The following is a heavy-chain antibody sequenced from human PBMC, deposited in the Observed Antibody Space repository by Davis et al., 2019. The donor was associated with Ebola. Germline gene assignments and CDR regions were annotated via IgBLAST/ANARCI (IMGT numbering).Heavy chain of an antibody. V-gene: IGHV3-7*03. CDR2: IKQDGSEK. Sequence: PGGSLRLSCAASGFIFSSHWMTWVRQSPGKGLEWVANIKQDGSEKYYVDSVKGRFTISRDNAKNSLYLQMNSLRGADTAVYYCASRPADTFYYGVFDYWGQGALVTVSS. CDR1: GFIFSSHW. D-gene: IGHD3-3*01. CDR3: ASRPADTFYYGVFDY. J-gene: IGHJ4*02.